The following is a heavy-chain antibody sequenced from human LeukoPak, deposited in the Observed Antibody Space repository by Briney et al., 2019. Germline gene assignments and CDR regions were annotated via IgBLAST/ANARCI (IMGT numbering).Heavy chain of an antibody. Sequence: SETLSLTCTVSGGSISYYHWSWIRQPPGKGLEWIGYIYYSGSTNYNPSLKSRVTISVDTSKNQFSLNLTSVTTADTAVYYCARVSCSSTSCPRRDALDVWGQGTMVTVSS. J-gene: IGHJ3*01. V-gene: IGHV4-59*01. CDR3: ARVSCSSTSCPRRDALDV. CDR2: IYYSGST. CDR1: GGSISYYH. D-gene: IGHD2-2*01.